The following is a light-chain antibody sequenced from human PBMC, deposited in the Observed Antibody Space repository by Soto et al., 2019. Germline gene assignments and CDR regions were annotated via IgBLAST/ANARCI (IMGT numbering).Light chain of an antibody. CDR3: QQRSNWLLS. CDR2: DGS. J-gene: IGKJ3*01. Sequence: EIVLTQSPATLSLSPGERATLSCRASQSVSGYLAWYQQKPGQAPRLLIYDGSHRAAGIPSRFSGSGSGTDFTLTISGLEPEDFAVYYCQQRSNWLLSFGPGTKVDIK. CDR1: QSVSGY. V-gene: IGKV3-11*01.